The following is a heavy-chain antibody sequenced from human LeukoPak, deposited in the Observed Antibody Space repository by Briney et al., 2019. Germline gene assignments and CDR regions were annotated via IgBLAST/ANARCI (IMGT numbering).Heavy chain of an antibody. Sequence: PGGSLRLSCAASGFTFSSYWMGWVRQAPGKGLEWVANIKQDGNEKYYVDSVKGRFTISRDNAKNSLYLQMISLRAEDTAVYYCARACSSTSCYGYYYYYGMDVWGQGTTVTVSS. CDR1: GFTFSSYW. D-gene: IGHD2-2*01. J-gene: IGHJ6*02. V-gene: IGHV3-7*01. CDR3: ARACSSTSCYGYYYYYGMDV. CDR2: IKQDGNEK.